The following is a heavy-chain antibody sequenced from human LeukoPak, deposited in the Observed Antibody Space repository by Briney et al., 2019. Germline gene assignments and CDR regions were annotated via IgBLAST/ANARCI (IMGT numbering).Heavy chain of an antibody. Sequence: GRSLRPSCAASGFTFDDYAMHWVRQAPGKGLEWVSGISWNSGSISYADSVKGRFTISRDNAKNSLYLQMNSLRAEDMALYYCAKSSGYSSSWALDYWGQGTLVTVSS. V-gene: IGHV3-9*03. D-gene: IGHD6-13*01. J-gene: IGHJ4*02. CDR1: GFTFDDYA. CDR2: ISWNSGSI. CDR3: AKSSGYSSSWALDY.